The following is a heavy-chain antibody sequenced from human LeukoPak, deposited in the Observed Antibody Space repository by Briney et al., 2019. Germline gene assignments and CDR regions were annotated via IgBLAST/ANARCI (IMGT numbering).Heavy chain of an antibody. V-gene: IGHV4-59*01. CDR2: FYYSGST. Sequence: SETLSLTCTVSGGSISSYYWSWIRQPPGKGLEWIGYFYYSGSTNYNPSLKSRVTISVDTSKNQFSLKLSSVTAADTAVYYCASQARGKVGSRFDYWGQGTLVTVSS. J-gene: IGHJ4*02. D-gene: IGHD3-10*01. CDR1: GGSISSYY. CDR3: ASQARGKVGSRFDY.